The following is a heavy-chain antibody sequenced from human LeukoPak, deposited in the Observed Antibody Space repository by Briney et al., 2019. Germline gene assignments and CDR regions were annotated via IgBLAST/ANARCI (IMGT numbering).Heavy chain of an antibody. D-gene: IGHD3-10*01. CDR1: GGSISSSSYY. J-gene: IGHJ4*02. CDR2: IYYSGST. V-gene: IGHV4-39*07. Sequence: SETLSLTCTVSGGSISSSSYYWGWIRQPPGKGLEWIGSIYYSGSTYYNPSLKSRVTISVDKSKNQFSLKLSSVTAADTAVYYCAKGSGSYYNEGHFDYWGQGTLVTVSS. CDR3: AKGSGSYYNEGHFDY.